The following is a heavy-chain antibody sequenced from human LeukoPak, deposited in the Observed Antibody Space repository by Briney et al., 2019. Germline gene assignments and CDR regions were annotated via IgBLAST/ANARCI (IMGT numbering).Heavy chain of an antibody. D-gene: IGHD3-22*01. CDR2: ISDNGGRT. CDR1: GITLSNYG. CDR3: AKRGVVIRVILVGFHKEAYYFDS. V-gene: IGHV3-23*01. Sequence: GGSLRHSCAVSGITLSNYGMSWVRQAAGKGLEWVAGISDNGGRTNYADSVKDRFTISRDNPKNTLYLQMNSLRAEDTAVYFCAKRGVVIRVILVGFHKEAYYFDSWGQGALVTVSS. J-gene: IGHJ4*02.